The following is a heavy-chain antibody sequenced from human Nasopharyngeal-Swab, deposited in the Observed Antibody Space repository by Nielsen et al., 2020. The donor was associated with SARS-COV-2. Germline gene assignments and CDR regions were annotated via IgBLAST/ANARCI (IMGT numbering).Heavy chain of an antibody. V-gene: IGHV4-34*01. J-gene: IGHJ4*02. CDR1: GGSFIFYY. CDR2: INHSGST. Sequence: GSLRLSCAVYGGSFIFYYFIFLLPPQGKGLEWIGEINHSGSTNYNPSLKSRVTISVDTSKNQFSLKLSSVTAADTAVYYCARRGWFGEFVFDYWGQGTLVTVSS. CDR3: ARRGWFGEFVFDY. D-gene: IGHD3-10*01.